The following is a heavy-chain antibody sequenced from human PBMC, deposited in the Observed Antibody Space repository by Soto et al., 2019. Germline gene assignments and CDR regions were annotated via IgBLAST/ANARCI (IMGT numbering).Heavy chain of an antibody. CDR3: ARSRGDSSGRFDP. J-gene: IGHJ5*02. Sequence: GSLRLSCAASGFTFSSYWMSWVRQAPGKGLEWVANIKQDGSEKYYVDSVKGRFTISRDNAKNSLYLQMNSLRAEDTAVYYCARSRGDSSGRFDPWGQGTLVTVSS. CDR1: GFTFSSYW. V-gene: IGHV3-7*01. CDR2: IKQDGSEK. D-gene: IGHD3-22*01.